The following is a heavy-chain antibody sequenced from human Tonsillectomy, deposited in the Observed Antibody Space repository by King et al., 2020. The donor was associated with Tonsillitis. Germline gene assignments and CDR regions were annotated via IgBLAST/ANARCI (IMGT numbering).Heavy chain of an antibody. CDR3: ARDLRSDLYGMDV. Sequence: VQLVESGGGVVQPGRSLRLSCAASGFTFSSYAMHWVRQAPGKGLEWVAVISYDGSNKYYADSVKGRFTISRDNSKITLYLQMNSLRAEDTAVYYCARDLRSDLYGMDVWGQGTTVTVSS. CDR1: GFTFSSYA. J-gene: IGHJ6*02. D-gene: IGHD3-3*01. V-gene: IGHV3-30-3*01. CDR2: ISYDGSNK.